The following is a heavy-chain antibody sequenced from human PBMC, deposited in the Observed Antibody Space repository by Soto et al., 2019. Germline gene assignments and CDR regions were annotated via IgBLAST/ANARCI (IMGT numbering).Heavy chain of an antibody. V-gene: IGHV3-23*01. CDR1: GFTFNSYA. Sequence: PGGSLRLSCAVSGFTFNSYAMSGVRQAPGKGLEWVSAISGSGGSTYYADSVKGRFTISRDNSKNTLYLQMNSLRAEDTAVYYCAKDGLRFLEWLSPNYYYYMDVWGKGTTVTVSS. CDR3: AKDGLRFLEWLSPNYYYYMDV. CDR2: ISGSGGST. J-gene: IGHJ6*03. D-gene: IGHD3-3*01.